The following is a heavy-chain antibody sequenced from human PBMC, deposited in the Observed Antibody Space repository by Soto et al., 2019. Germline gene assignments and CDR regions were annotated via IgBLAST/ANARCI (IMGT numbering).Heavy chain of an antibody. V-gene: IGHV1-2*02. J-gene: IGHJ4*02. Sequence: QEQLVQSGAEVKKPGASVKVSCKASGYTFTDHYIHWVRQAPGQGLEWMGWINSNSGGTNSAQKFHGRVTMTRDTSISTAYMELTRLRSDDTAMYYCARDSPSLAYCGGDCYSIDYWGQGTLVTVSS. CDR2: INSNSGGT. CDR3: ARDSPSLAYCGGDCYSIDY. CDR1: GYTFTDHY. D-gene: IGHD2-21*02.